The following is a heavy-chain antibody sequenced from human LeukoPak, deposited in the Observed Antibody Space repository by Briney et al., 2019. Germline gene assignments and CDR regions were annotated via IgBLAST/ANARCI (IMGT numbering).Heavy chain of an antibody. Sequence: GGSLRLSCEASGFTFASYAMTWVRQAPGKGLEWVSSIIATDGSTYYAYSVRGRFTISRDNTKNTLFLQMSSLRAEDTARYYCVACSSASCYGDRFDPWGQGTLVTVSS. J-gene: IGHJ5*02. CDR2: IIATDGST. CDR3: VACSSASCYGDRFDP. CDR1: GFTFASYA. V-gene: IGHV3-23*01. D-gene: IGHD2-2*01.